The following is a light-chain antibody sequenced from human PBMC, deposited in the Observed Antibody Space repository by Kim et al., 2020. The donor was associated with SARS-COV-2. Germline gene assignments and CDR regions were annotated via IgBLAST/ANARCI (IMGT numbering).Light chain of an antibody. V-gene: IGKV4-1*01. Sequence: TINCKSSQSVLHSANNKNDLAWYQQKPGQPPKLLIYWASTRESGVPDRFSGSGSGTDFTLTISSLQAEDVAVYYCQQYYSTPTITFGQGTRLEIK. CDR3: QQYYSTPTIT. CDR2: WAS. CDR1: QSVLHSANNKND. J-gene: IGKJ5*01.